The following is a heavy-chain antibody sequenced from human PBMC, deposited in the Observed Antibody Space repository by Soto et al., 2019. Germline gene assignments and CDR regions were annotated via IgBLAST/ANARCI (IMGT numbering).Heavy chain of an antibody. Sequence: SETLSLTCTVSGGSISSYYWSWIRQPPGKGLEWIGYIYYSGSTNYNPSLKSRVAISVDTSKNQFSLKLSSVTAADTAVYYCARDLEGATAFDYWGQGTLVTVSS. J-gene: IGHJ4*02. D-gene: IGHD1-26*01. CDR3: ARDLEGATAFDY. CDR2: IYYSGST. V-gene: IGHV4-59*01. CDR1: GGSISSYY.